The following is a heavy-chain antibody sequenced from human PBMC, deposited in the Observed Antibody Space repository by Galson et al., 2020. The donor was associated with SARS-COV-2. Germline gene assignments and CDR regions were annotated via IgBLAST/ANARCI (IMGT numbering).Heavy chain of an antibody. CDR2: VYYSGST. CDR3: ARKNSAVTTALEDYWYFDL. J-gene: IGHJ2*01. V-gene: IGHV4-31*03. CDR1: GGSISSGGYY. D-gene: IGHD4-17*01. Sequence: SETLSLTCTVSGGSISSGGYYWSWIRQHPGKGLEWIGYVYYSGSTYYNPSLKSRVTISVDTSKNQFSLKLSSVTAADTAVYYCARKNSAVTTALEDYWYFDLWGRGTLVTVSS.